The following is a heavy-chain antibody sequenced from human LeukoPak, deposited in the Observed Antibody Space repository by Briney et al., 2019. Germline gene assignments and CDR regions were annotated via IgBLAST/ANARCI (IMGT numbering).Heavy chain of an antibody. J-gene: IGHJ4*02. CDR3: ARDGVSKFDY. V-gene: IGHV1-8*02. Sequence: ASVKVSCKASGYTFTGYYMHWVRQAPGQGLEWMGWMNPNSGNTGYAQKFQGRVTMTRNTSISTAYMELSSLRSEDTAVYYCARDGVSKFDYRGQGTLVTVSS. CDR2: MNPNSGNT. D-gene: IGHD3-3*01. CDR1: GYTFTGYY.